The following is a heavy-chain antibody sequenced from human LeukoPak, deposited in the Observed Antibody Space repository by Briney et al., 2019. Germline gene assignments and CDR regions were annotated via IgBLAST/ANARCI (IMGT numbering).Heavy chain of an antibody. V-gene: IGHV3-30*02. CDR3: AKDPSDIVVVPAAPRFDY. Sequence: GGSLRLSCAASDFTFSSYWMTWVRQAPGKGLEWVAFIRYDGSNKYYADSVKGRFTISRDNSKNTLYLQMNSLRAEDTAVYYCAKDPSDIVVVPAAPRFDYWGQGTLVTVSS. CDR2: IRYDGSNK. CDR1: DFTFSSYW. D-gene: IGHD2-2*01. J-gene: IGHJ4*02.